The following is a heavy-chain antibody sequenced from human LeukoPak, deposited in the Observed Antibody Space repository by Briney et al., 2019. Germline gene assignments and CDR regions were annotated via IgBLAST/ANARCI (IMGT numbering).Heavy chain of an antibody. D-gene: IGHD6-13*01. Sequence: ASVKVSCKGSGYSFTNYWIQWVREAPGQGLEWVAVINPNDGSTTYAHKCQGRVTMTRDTSTSTVYMNLSSLTSEDTAVYYFARAPRNSSTMLDYWGQGTLGTVSS. V-gene: IGHV1-46*01. J-gene: IGHJ4*02. CDR1: GYSFTNYW. CDR2: INPNDGST. CDR3: ARAPRNSSTMLDY.